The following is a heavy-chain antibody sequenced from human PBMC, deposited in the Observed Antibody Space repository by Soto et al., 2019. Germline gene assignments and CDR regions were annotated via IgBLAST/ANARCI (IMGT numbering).Heavy chain of an antibody. CDR3: AAAYCSGGSCLGDYYYYGMDV. CDR2: ISGSGGST. Sequence: GGSLRLSCAASGFTFSSYAMSWVRQAPGKWLEWVSAISGSGGSTYYADSVKGRFTISRDNSKNTLYLQMNSLRAEDTAVYYCAAAYCSGGSCLGDYYYYGMDVWGQGXTVTVYS. J-gene: IGHJ6*02. CDR1: GFTFSSYA. D-gene: IGHD2-15*01. V-gene: IGHV3-23*01.